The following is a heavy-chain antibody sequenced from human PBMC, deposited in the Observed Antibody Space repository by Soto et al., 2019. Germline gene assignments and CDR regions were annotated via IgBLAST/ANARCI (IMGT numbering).Heavy chain of an antibody. J-gene: IGHJ4*02. CDR2: MQPSSGRT. CDR3: ARGVTAGVDY. CDR1: GYSFTGLD. D-gene: IGHD1-26*01. V-gene: IGHV1-8*01. Sequence: AAVKVSCKASGYSFTGLDINWVRQTTGQGLEWMGWMQPSSGRTGYAQKFQGRVTMTRDTSINTAYMELSSLTSDDTAFYYCARGVTAGVDYWGQGTLVTVSS.